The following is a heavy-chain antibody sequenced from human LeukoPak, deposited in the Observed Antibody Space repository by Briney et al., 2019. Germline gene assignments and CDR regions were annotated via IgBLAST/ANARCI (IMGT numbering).Heavy chain of an antibody. D-gene: IGHD2-21*01. CDR1: GFTFSSYW. V-gene: IGHV3-74*01. CDR2: INSDGSST. Sequence: GGSLRLSCAVSGFTFSSYWMHWVRQAPGKGLVWVSRINSDGSSTSYADSVKGRFTISRDNAKNTLYLQMNSLSAEDTAVYYCARDETLIVAYYFDYWGQGTLVAVSS. J-gene: IGHJ4*02. CDR3: ARDETLIVAYYFDY.